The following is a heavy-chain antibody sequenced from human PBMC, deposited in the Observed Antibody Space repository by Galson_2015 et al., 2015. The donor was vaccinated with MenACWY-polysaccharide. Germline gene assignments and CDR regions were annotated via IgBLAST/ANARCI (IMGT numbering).Heavy chain of an antibody. V-gene: IGHV3-30*18. D-gene: IGHD2-21*01. CDR3: AKDYCERTTGLPGFDF. J-gene: IGHJ4*01. CDR2: ISYDGSNK. CDR1: GFTFSSYA. Sequence: SLRLSCAASGFTFSSYAMHWVRQAPGKGLEWVAVISYDGSNKYYADSVKGRFTISRDNSKKTLSLQMSGLRPEDAAIYYCAKDYCERTTGLPGFDFWGQGTLVTVSS.